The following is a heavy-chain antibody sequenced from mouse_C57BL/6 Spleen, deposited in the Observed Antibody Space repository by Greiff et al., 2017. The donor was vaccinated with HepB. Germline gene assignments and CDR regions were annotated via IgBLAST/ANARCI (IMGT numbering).Heavy chain of an antibody. D-gene: IGHD1-1*01. V-gene: IGHV1-54*01. CDR1: GYAFTNYL. CDR3: ARDVVYGSSPYYYAMDY. Sequence: VKLMESGAELVRPGTSVKVSCKASGYAFTNYLIEWVKQRPGQGLEWIGVINPGSGGTNYNEKFKGKATLTADKSSSTAYMQLSSLTSEDSAVYFCARDVVYGSSPYYYAMDYWGQGTSVTVSS. CDR2: INPGSGGT. J-gene: IGHJ4*01.